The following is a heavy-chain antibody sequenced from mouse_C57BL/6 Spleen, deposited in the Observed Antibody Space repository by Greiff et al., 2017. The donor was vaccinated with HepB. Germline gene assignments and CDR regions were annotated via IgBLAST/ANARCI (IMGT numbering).Heavy chain of an antibody. J-gene: IGHJ2*01. CDR3: AHGVTTSGDFDY. CDR2: IDPEDGET. D-gene: IGHD2-2*01. V-gene: IGHV14-2*01. CDR1: GFNIKDYY. Sequence: EVQGVESGAELVKPGASVKLSCTASGFNIKDYYMHWVKQRTEQGLEWIGRIDPEDGETKYAPKFQGKATITADTSSNTAYLQLSSLTSEDTAVYYCAHGVTTSGDFDYWGQGTTLTVSS.